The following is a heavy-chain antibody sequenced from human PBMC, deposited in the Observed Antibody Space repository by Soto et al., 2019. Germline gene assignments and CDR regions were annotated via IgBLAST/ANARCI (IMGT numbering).Heavy chain of an antibody. V-gene: IGHV1-18*01. J-gene: IGHJ4*02. CDR2: ISAYNGNT. Sequence: QVQLVQSGAEVKKPGASVKVSCKASGYTFTSYGISWVRQAPGQGLEWMGWISAYNGNTNYAQKLQGRVTMTTDTSTSTAYMELRSLRSDDTAVYYCARDSPRYCSGGSCYLGYFAYWGQGTLVTVSS. D-gene: IGHD2-15*01. CDR1: GYTFTSYG. CDR3: ARDSPRYCSGGSCYLGYFAY.